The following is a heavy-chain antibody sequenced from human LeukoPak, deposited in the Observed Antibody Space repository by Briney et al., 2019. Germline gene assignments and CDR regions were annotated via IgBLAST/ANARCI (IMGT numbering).Heavy chain of an antibody. CDR2: IKSKFDGGTT. J-gene: IGHJ4*02. V-gene: IGHV3-15*01. CDR1: GFTFSKAW. Sequence: GGSLRLSCAASGFTFSKAWMSWVRQAPGKGLEWVGRIKSKFDGGTTDYAAPVEGRFTISRDDTKNMLSLQMNSLKTEDTAVYYCATDRGDYASYDLDYWGQGTLVTVSS. CDR3: ATDRGDYASYDLDY. D-gene: IGHD4-17*01.